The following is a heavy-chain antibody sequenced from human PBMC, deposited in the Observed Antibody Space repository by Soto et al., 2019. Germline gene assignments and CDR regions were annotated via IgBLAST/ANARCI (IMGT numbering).Heavy chain of an antibody. CDR1: GGTFSSYT. CDR2: IITNLGIA. V-gene: IGHV1-69*02. Sequence: QVQLVQSGAEVKKPGSSVKGSCTASGGTFSSYTISWGRQAPGQGLEWMGRIITNLGIANYAQKFKGRVTITANKSTSKAYMELSRLTSADTSVYYFARHAVPAAIVQFVYGGPGTL. J-gene: IGHJ4*02. CDR3: ARHAVPAAIVQFVY. D-gene: IGHD2-2*01.